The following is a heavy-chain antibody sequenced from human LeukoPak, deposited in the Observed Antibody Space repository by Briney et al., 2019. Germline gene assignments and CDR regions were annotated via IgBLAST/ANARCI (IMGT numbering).Heavy chain of an antibody. CDR3: VRLDRGFRNGFDP. V-gene: IGHV1-2*06. Sequence: ASVKVSCKTSGYNFIDNYIHWVRQAPGQGFEWMGRIITASGGTEYAQRFRGRVTMTRDTSTNTAYMELSNLGSNDTAVYYCVRLDRGFRNGFDPWGQGTLVTVAS. J-gene: IGHJ5*02. D-gene: IGHD1-14*01. CDR2: IITASGGT. CDR1: GYNFIDNY.